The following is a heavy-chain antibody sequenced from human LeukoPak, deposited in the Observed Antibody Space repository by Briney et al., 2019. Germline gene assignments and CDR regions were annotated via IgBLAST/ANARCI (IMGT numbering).Heavy chain of an antibody. Sequence: RASVKVSCKASGYRFTGYHIHWVRQAPGQGLEWMGWINPHTGATNYAQKFQGRVTMTRDTSVSTASMELNRLKSDDTAVYYCARDGFRVATTFTYYYYYYMDVWVEGTTVTVSS. J-gene: IGHJ6*03. D-gene: IGHD5-24*01. CDR2: INPHTGAT. V-gene: IGHV1-2*02. CDR1: GYRFTGYH. CDR3: ARDGFRVATTFTYYYYYYMDV.